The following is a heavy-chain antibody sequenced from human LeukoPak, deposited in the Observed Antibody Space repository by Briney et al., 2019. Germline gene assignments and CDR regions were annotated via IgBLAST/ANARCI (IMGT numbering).Heavy chain of an antibody. J-gene: IGHJ4*02. CDR1: GFTFSNYW. Sequence: PGGSLRLSCAAPGFTFSNYWMHWFRQAPGKVLLWVSRIKTDGSETGYADSVKGRFTISRDNAKNTLYLQMNSLRAEDTAVYYCSKPLADNGDHWGQGTLVTVSS. V-gene: IGHV3-74*01. CDR3: SKPLADNGDH. D-gene: IGHD1-14*01. CDR2: IKTDGSET.